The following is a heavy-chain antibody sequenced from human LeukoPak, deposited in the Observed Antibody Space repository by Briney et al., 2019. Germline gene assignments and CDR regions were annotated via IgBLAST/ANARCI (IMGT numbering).Heavy chain of an antibody. J-gene: IGHJ4*02. CDR3: ARVFDY. V-gene: IGHV4-34*01. Sequence: SETLSLTCAVYGGSFSGYYWSWIRQPPGKGLEWIGEINHSGSTNYNPSLKSRVTISVDTSKNQFSLKLSSVTAADTAVYYCARVFDYWGQGTLATVSS. CDR2: INHSGST. CDR1: GGSFSGYY.